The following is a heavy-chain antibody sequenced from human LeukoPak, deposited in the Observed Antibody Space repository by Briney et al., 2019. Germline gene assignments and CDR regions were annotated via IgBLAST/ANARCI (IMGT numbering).Heavy chain of an antibody. Sequence: PSETLSLTCTVSGGSISSGDYYWSWIRQPPGKGLEWIGYIYYSGSTYYNPSLKSRVTISVDTSKNQFSLKLSSVTAADTAVYYCARGRAAGTTTPRRYNWFDPWGQGTLVTVSS. V-gene: IGHV4-30-4*08. CDR1: GGSISSGDYY. D-gene: IGHD6-13*01. CDR2: IYYSGST. CDR3: ARGRAAGTTTPRRYNWFDP. J-gene: IGHJ5*02.